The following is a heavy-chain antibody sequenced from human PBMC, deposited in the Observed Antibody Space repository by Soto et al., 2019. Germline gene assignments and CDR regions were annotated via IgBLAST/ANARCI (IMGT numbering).Heavy chain of an antibody. D-gene: IGHD6-19*01. Sequence: PGGALRLSCAACGFSFNDYAVTWVRQAPGKGLEWVSTISGSAGSTYYTDSVKGRFTISRDNSRNTVYLQMNSLRAEDTAVYYCGKEISSAYFPLDSWGQGTLVTVSS. V-gene: IGHV3-23*01. CDR1: GFSFNDYA. CDR2: ISGSAGST. CDR3: GKEISSAYFPLDS. J-gene: IGHJ4*02.